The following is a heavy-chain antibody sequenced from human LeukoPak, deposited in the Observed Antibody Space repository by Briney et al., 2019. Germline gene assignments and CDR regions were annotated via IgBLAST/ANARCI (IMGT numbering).Heavy chain of an antibody. J-gene: IGHJ5*02. CDR2: ISSSGSTI. D-gene: IGHD2-2*03. CDR3: ARESGYCSSTSCEPFDP. CDR1: GFTFSDYY. V-gene: IGHV3-11*01. Sequence: GGSLRLSCAASGFTFSDYYMSWIRQAPGKGLEWVSYISSSGSTIYYADSVKGRFTISRDNAKTSLYLQMNSLRAEATAVYYCARESGYCSSTSCEPFDPWGQGTLVTVSS.